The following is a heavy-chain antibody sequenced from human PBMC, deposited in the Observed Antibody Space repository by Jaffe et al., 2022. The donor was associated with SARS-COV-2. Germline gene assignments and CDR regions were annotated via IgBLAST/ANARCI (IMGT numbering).Heavy chain of an antibody. Sequence: EVQLVESGGGLVKPGGSLRLSCAASGFTFSSYSMNWVRQAPGKGLEWVSSISSSSSYIYYADSVKGRFTISRDNAKNSLYLQMNSLRAEDTAVYYCARDLVGGNSGDYWGQGTLVTVSS. CDR1: GFTFSSYS. J-gene: IGHJ4*02. V-gene: IGHV3-21*01. CDR3: ARDLVGGNSGDY. CDR2: ISSSSSYI. D-gene: IGHD2-21*02.